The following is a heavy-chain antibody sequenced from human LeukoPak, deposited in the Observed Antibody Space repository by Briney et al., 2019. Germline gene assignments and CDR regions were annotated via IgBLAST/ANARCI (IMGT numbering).Heavy chain of an antibody. CDR2: ISYDGSNK. J-gene: IGHJ4*02. CDR1: GFTFSSYW. V-gene: IGHV3-30*18. CDR3: AKDRGRWLEQGYFDY. Sequence: GGSLRLSCAASGFTFSSYWMSWVRQAPGKGLEWVAVISYDGSNKYYADSVKGRFTISRDNSKNTLYLQMNSLRAEDTAVYYCAKDRGRWLEQGYFDYWGQGTLVTVSS. D-gene: IGHD1/OR15-1a*01.